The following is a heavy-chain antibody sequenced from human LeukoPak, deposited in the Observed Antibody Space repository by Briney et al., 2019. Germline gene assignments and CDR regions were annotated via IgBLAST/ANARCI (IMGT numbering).Heavy chain of an antibody. D-gene: IGHD4-11*01. CDR3: AKIGVGGNYRFDF. V-gene: IGHV3-33*06. Sequence: PGRSLRLSCGASGFIFRNYGMHWVRQAPGKGLQWVAVIYSDGSNKNTADSVRGRFTISRDNSQNALYLQMNSLRAEGTAVYYCAKIGVGGNYRFDFWGQGALVTVSS. CDR2: IYSDGSNK. J-gene: IGHJ4*02. CDR1: GFIFRNYG.